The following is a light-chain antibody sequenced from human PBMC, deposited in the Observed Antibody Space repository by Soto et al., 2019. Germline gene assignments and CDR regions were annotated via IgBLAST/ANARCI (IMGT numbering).Light chain of an antibody. V-gene: IGLV2-14*01. Sequence: QSALTQPASVSGSPGQSITISCTGTSSDFGYYDYVSWYQQYPGKAPKLMIYAVTSRPSGVSNRFSGSKSGNTASLTISGLQAEDEADYYCSSYTSSSTLGVFGTGTKVTVL. CDR3: SSYTSSSTLGV. J-gene: IGLJ1*01. CDR2: AVT. CDR1: SSDFGYYDY.